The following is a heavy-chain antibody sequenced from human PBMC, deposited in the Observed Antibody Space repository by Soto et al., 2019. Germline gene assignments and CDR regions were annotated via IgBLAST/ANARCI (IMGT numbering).Heavy chain of an antibody. J-gene: IGHJ4*02. D-gene: IGHD2-15*01. CDR1: GFTFSNYW. Sequence: LRLSCAASGFTFSNYWMTWVRQAPGKGLEWVANIKEDGSEKHYVDSVKGRFTISRDDAKNSLYLQMNSLRVEDTAVYFCSRDVVVGAKALNYWGQGALVTVSS. CDR3: SRDVVVGAKALNY. V-gene: IGHV3-7*01. CDR2: IKEDGSEK.